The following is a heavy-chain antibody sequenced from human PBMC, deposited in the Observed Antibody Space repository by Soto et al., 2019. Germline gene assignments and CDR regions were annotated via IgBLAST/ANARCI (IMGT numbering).Heavy chain of an antibody. Sequence: SETLSLTCSVCGGSFPSSRHYWGWIRHPPGKGLEWLGTMFYFGSTYYNTSLESRATISVDPSKNQFSLKLSSVTAADTAVYYCARHHFYCTGCSFYLQAYHYYGLDVWGQGTTVT. CDR2: MFYFGST. V-gene: IGHV4-39*01. CDR1: GGSFPSSRHY. CDR3: ARHHFYCTGCSFYLQAYHYYGLDV. D-gene: IGHD2-15*01. J-gene: IGHJ6*02.